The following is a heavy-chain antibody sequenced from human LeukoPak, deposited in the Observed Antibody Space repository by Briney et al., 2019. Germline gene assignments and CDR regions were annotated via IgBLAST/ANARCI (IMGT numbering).Heavy chain of an antibody. D-gene: IGHD3-3*01. Sequence: PGGSLRLSCAPSGFTFVDYGLSWVRRAPGKGLEWLSAINWNGGITDYADSVQGRFTISRDNAKNALYLQMDSLRAEDTAFYYCARDRMGTSQSVSHFDSWGQGTRVTVSS. CDR2: INWNGGIT. V-gene: IGHV3-20*04. CDR1: GFTFVDYG. J-gene: IGHJ4*02. CDR3: ARDRMGTSQSVSHFDS.